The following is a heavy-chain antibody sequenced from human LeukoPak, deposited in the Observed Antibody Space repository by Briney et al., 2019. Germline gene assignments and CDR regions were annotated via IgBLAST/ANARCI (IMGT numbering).Heavy chain of an antibody. D-gene: IGHD3-22*01. CDR2: ISWNCGSI. J-gene: IGHJ6*02. V-gene: IGHV3-9*01. Sequence: HPGRSLRLSCAASGFTFGGYTMHWVRQAPGKGLEWVSGISWNCGSIGYADSVKGRFTISRGHAKNSLYLQMDSLRAEDTALYYCAKDLPSNTYCYDSSGYYYLFALQYGMDVWGQGTTVTVSS. CDR1: GFTFGGYT. CDR3: AKDLPSNTYCYDSSGYYYLFALQYGMDV.